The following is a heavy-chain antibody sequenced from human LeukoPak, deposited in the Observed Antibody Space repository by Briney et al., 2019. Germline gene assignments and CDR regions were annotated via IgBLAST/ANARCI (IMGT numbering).Heavy chain of an antibody. CDR2: IKSKGSGETT. V-gene: IGHV3-15*01. J-gene: IGHJ4*02. Sequence: GGSLRLSCTTSGFSFKDAWLSWVRQAPGKGLEWVGRIKSKGSGETTDYGAPVKGRFIISRDDSKDMVSLQMNSLKTEDTAVYYCARDPPQGSYFDYWGQGTLVTVSS. CDR1: GFSFKDAW. CDR3: ARDPPQGSYFDY.